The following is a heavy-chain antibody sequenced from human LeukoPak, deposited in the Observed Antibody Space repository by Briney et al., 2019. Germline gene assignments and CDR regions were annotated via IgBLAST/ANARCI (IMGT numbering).Heavy chain of an antibody. CDR3: AKGEQDSYAI. CDR1: GFTFSSYG. J-gene: IGHJ4*02. Sequence: GGSLRLSCAASGFTFSSYGMHWVRQAPGKGLEWVAVISYDGSNKYYADSVKGRFTISRDNSKNTLYLQMNSLRAEDTAVYYCAKGEQDSYAIWGQGTLVTVSS. D-gene: IGHD5-18*01. V-gene: IGHV3-30*18. CDR2: ISYDGSNK.